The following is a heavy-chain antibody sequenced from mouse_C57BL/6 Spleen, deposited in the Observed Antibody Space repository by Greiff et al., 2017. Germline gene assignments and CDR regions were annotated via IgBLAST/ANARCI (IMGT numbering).Heavy chain of an antibody. V-gene: IGHV5-6*01. J-gene: IGHJ2*01. Sequence: EVKLVESGGDLVKPGGSLKLSCAASGFTFSSYGMSWVRQTPDKRLEWVATISSGGSYTYYPDSVKGRFTISRDNAKNTLYLQMSSLKSEDTAMYYCARQGAQVSYFDYWGQGTTLTVSS. D-gene: IGHD3-2*02. CDR1: GFTFSSYG. CDR2: ISSGGSYT. CDR3: ARQGAQVSYFDY.